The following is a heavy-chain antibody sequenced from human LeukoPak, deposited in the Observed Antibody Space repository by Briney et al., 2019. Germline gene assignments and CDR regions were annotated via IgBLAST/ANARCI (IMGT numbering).Heavy chain of an antibody. D-gene: IGHD5-12*01. CDR2: ISGSGGST. CDR3: AKKYSGNDYYFDY. J-gene: IGHJ4*02. CDR1: GFTFSSYA. Sequence: GGSLGLSCAASGFTFSSYAMIWVRQAPGKGLEWVSSISGSGGSTFYADSVKGRFTISRDNSKNTLYLQMNSLRAEDTAVYYCAKKYSGNDYYFDYWGQGTLVTVSS. V-gene: IGHV3-23*01.